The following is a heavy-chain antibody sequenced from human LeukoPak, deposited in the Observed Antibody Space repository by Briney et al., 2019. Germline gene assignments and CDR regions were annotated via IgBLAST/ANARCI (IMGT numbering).Heavy chain of an antibody. CDR3: ASSTYGSGSYYPFDY. J-gene: IGHJ4*02. Sequence: ASVKVSCKASGYTFTSYGISWVRQAPGQGLEWMGWISAYNVNTNYAQKLQGRVTMTTDTSTSTAYMELRSLRSDDTAVYYCASSTYGSGSYYPFDYWGQGTLGTVSS. V-gene: IGHV1-18*01. CDR1: GYTFTSYG. CDR2: ISAYNVNT. D-gene: IGHD3-10*01.